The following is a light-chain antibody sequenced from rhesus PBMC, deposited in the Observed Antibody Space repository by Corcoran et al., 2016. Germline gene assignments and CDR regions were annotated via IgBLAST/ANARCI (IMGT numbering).Light chain of an antibody. J-gene: IGKJ2*01. Sequence: DIQMTQSPSALSASVGDRVTISCRASQNIYSNLAWYQQKPGKDPKLLIYAASSLHTGIPSRFSGSGSGTDFTLTISSLQTEDSAAYYCQHYYDNPYSFGQGTKVEIK. CDR3: QHYYDNPYS. CDR1: QNIYSN. V-gene: IGKV1S12*01. CDR2: AAS.